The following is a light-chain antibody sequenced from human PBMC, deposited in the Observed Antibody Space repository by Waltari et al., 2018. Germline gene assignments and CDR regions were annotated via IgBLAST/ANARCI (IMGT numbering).Light chain of an antibody. Sequence: SCRASQSVGRTVAWYQQRPGQAPRLLMYGASIRAADIPDRFAGSGSGIDFSLTINRLEPEDFAVYYCQHYLRLPVSFGQGTKVEIK. V-gene: IGKV3-20*01. CDR2: GAS. J-gene: IGKJ1*01. CDR3: QHYLRLPVS. CDR1: QSVGRTV.